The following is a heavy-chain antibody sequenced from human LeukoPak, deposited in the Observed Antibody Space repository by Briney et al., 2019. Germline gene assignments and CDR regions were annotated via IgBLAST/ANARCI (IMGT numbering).Heavy chain of an antibody. CDR1: GGTFSSYA. CDR3: VREHESSSPALDY. V-gene: IGHV1-69*05. CDR2: IIPIFGKA. J-gene: IGHJ4*02. D-gene: IGHD6-6*01. Sequence: SVKLSCKASGGTFSSYAIGSVRQAPGQGLEWMGGIIPIFGKANYAQKFQGRVTITTDESTSTAYMELSSLRSEDTAVYYCVREHESSSPALDYWGQGTLVTVSS.